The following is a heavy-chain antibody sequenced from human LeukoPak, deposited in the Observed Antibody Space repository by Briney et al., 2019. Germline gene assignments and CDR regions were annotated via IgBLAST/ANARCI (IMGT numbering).Heavy chain of an antibody. J-gene: IGHJ6*03. V-gene: IGHV3-30*02. Sequence: GGSLRLSCAASGFTFSNYPMHWVRQAPGKGLEWVTFIRYDGSNKYYADSVKGRFIISRDNSKNTLYLQMNSLRAEDTAVYYCAKDTVKVTTIRRVPHYMDVWGKGTPVTISS. D-gene: IGHD5-12*01. CDR3: AKDTVKVTTIRRVPHYMDV. CDR1: GFTFSNYP. CDR2: IRYDGSNK.